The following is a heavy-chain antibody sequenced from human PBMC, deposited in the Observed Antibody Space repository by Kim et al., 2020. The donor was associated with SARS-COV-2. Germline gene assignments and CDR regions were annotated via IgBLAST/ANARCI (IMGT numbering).Heavy chain of an antibody. J-gene: IGHJ4*02. V-gene: IGHV3-9*01. CDR1: GFTFGDYA. CDR2: ISWNSGSI. D-gene: IGHD3-10*01. Sequence: GGSLRLSCAASGFTFGDYAMHWVRQAPGKGLEWVSGISWNSGSIGYAGSVKGRFTISRDNAKNSLYLQMNSLRAEDTALYYCAKARLSGGRSEGRIVYFDYWGQGTLVTVSS. CDR3: AKARLSGGRSEGRIVYFDY.